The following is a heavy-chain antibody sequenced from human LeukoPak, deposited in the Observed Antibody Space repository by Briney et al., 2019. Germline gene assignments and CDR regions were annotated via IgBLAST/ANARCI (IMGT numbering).Heavy chain of an antibody. J-gene: IGHJ5*02. CDR1: GGSFSGYY. Sequence: SETLSLTCAVYGGSFSGYYWSWIRQPPGKGLEWIGEINHSGSTNYNPSLKSRVTISVDTSKNQFSLKLSSVTAADTAVYYCARGRAFNWFDPWGQGTLVTASS. CDR2: INHSGST. V-gene: IGHV4-34*01. D-gene: IGHD3-3*02. CDR3: ARGRAFNWFDP.